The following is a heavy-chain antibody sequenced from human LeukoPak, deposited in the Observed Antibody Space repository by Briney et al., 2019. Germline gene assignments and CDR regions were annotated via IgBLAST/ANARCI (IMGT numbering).Heavy chain of an antibody. CDR3: ARVTYGSGTYGAFDY. CDR1: GGTFSSYA. D-gene: IGHD3-10*01. CDR2: IIPMFGTA. J-gene: IGHJ4*02. Sequence: GSSVKVSCKASGGTFSSYAISWVRQAPGQGLEWMGGIIPMFGTANYAQKFQGRVTITADKSTSTAYMELSSLRSEDTAVYYCARVTYGSGTYGAFDYWGQGTLVTVSS. V-gene: IGHV1-69*06.